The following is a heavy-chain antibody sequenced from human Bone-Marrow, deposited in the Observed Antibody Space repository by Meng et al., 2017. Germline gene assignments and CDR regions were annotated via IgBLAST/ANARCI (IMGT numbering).Heavy chain of an antibody. J-gene: IGHJ4*02. D-gene: IGHD3-10*01. CDR1: GYTFTGYY. Sequence: ASVKVSCKASGYTFTGYYMHWVRQAPGQGLEWMGWINPNSGGTNHAQKFQGRVTMTRDTSISTAYMELSRLRSDDTAVYYCARALGRGSSGSYYNVYWGQGTLVTVSS. CDR2: INPNSGGT. V-gene: IGHV1-2*02. CDR3: ARALGRGSSGSYYNVY.